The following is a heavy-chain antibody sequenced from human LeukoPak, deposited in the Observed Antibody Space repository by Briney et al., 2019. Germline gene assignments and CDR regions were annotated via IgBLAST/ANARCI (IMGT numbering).Heavy chain of an antibody. D-gene: IGHD2-2*02. CDR1: GGSISGSY. CDR3: ARYTDCSSTSCFTSWFDP. Sequence: PSETLSLTCAVYGGSISGSYWSWIRQPPGKGLEWIGYIYYSGNTNYNPSLKSRVTISVDTSKNQFSLKLSSVTAADTAVYYCARYTDCSSTSCFTSWFDPWGQGTLVTVSS. J-gene: IGHJ5*02. CDR2: IYYSGNT. V-gene: IGHV4-59*01.